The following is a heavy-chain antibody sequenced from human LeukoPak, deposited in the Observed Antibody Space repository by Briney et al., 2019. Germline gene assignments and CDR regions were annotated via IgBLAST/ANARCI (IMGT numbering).Heavy chain of an antibody. Sequence: SQTLSLTCAISGDSVSSNIAAWNWIRQSPSRGLEWLGRTYYRSKWYNDYAVSMKSRITINSDTSKNQFSLHLISVTPEDTAVYYCARGDYGSGSYYQVVDYWGQGTLVTVSS. CDR3: ARGDYGSGSYYQVVDY. D-gene: IGHD3-10*01. J-gene: IGHJ4*02. V-gene: IGHV6-1*01. CDR2: TYYRSKWYN. CDR1: GDSVSSNIAA.